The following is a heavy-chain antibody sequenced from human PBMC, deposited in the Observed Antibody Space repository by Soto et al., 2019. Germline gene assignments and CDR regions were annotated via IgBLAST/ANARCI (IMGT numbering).Heavy chain of an antibody. Sequence: QVQLVQSGAEVKKPGASVKVSCKASGYTFTNYAIHWVRQAPGQRLEWMGWINTGNGNTKNSQKFQGRVTITRDTSASTAYMELSSLRPEDTAVYYCARARGFIAARSSYYYGMDVWGQGTTVTVSS. CDR1: GYTFTNYA. J-gene: IGHJ6*02. CDR2: INTGNGNT. V-gene: IGHV1-3*04. CDR3: ARARGFIAARSSYYYGMDV. D-gene: IGHD6-6*01.